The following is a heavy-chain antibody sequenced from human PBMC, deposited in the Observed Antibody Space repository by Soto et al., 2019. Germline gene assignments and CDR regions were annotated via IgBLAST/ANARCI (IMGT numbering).Heavy chain of an antibody. CDR2: IIPIFGTA. CDR1: GGTFSSYA. J-gene: IGHJ6*02. D-gene: IGHD6-6*01. Sequence: QVQLVQSGAEVKKPGSSVKVSCKASGGTFSSYAISWVRQAPGQGLEWMGGIIPIFGTANYAQKFQGRVTITADESTSTAYMELSSLRSEDKAVYYCARASSIAARPHYYYGMDVWGQGTTVTVSS. CDR3: ARASSIAARPHYYYGMDV. V-gene: IGHV1-69*01.